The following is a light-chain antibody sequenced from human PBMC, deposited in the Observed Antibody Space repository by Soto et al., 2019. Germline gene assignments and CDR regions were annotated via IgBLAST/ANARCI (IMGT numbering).Light chain of an antibody. V-gene: IGKV3-20*01. CDR3: QHYDSARWT. CDR2: DAS. Sequence: EIVLTQSPGTLSLSPGERATLSCRASQSVSSSYLAWYQQKPGKAPKLLIYDASRRATGIPDRFSGSGSGTDFSLTISRLEPEDFAVYYCQHYDSARWTFGLGTKVDIK. CDR1: QSVSSSY. J-gene: IGKJ1*01.